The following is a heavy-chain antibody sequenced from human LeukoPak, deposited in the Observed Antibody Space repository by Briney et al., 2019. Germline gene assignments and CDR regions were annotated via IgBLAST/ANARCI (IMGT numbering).Heavy chain of an antibody. CDR2: IYYTGST. J-gene: IGHJ4*02. Sequence: SETLSLTCTVSGGSISSSYWSWIRQPPGKGLEWIGYIYYTGSTNYNPSLKSRVTTSVDTSKNQFSLKLSSVTAADTAVYYCARLKGYSSGWYPSYYFDYWGQGTLVTVSS. CDR1: GGSISSSY. CDR3: ARLKGYSSGWYPSYYFDY. V-gene: IGHV4-59*08. D-gene: IGHD6-19*01.